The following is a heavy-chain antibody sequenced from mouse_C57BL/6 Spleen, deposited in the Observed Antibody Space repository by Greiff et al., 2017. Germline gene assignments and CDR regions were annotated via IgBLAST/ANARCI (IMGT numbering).Heavy chain of an antibody. CDR1: GYTFTSYW. D-gene: IGHD2-3*01. CDR2: IDPSDSET. Sequence: VQLQQPGAELVRPGSSVKLSCKASGYTFTSYWMHWVKQRPIQGLEWIGNIDPSDSETHYNQKFKDKATLTVDKSSSTAYMQLSSLTSEDSAVYYCARSPDGYYVRYAMDYWGQGTSVTVSA. CDR3: ARSPDGYYVRYAMDY. V-gene: IGHV1-52*01. J-gene: IGHJ4*01.